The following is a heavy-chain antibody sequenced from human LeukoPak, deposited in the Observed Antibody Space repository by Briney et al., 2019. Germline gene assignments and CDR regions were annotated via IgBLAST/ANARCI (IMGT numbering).Heavy chain of an antibody. CDR3: AGRGDSWPGGFDY. V-gene: IGHV4-4*07. Sequence: SETLSLTCTVSGASFSDYFWHWIRQPAGKGLEWIGRVASSGTTNYNPSLKSRVTMSVDTSKNQFSLKLTSVTAADTAVYYCAGRGDSWPGGFDYWGQGTLVTASS. CDR2: VASSGTT. CDR1: GASFSDYF. D-gene: IGHD6-13*01. J-gene: IGHJ4*02.